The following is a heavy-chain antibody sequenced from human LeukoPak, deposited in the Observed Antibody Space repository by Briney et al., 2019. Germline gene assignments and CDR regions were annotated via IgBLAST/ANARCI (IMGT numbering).Heavy chain of an antibody. J-gene: IGHJ4*02. CDR1: GFTFSSYG. D-gene: IGHD3-22*01. CDR2: IRYDGSNK. CDR3: ANGGIVVVITPPGDY. Sequence: PGGSLRLSCAASGFTFSSYGMHWVRQAPGKGLEWVAFIRYDGSNKYYADSVKGRFTISRDNSKNTLYLQMNSLRAEDTAVYYCANGGIVVVITPPGDYWGQGTLVTVSS. V-gene: IGHV3-30*02.